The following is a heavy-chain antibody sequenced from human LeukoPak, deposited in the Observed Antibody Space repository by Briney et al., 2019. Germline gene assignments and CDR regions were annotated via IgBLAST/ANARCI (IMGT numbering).Heavy chain of an antibody. CDR3: AGTYYYDSSGYYYERWFDP. J-gene: IGHJ5*02. CDR2: ISAYNGNT. CDR1: GYTFTSYG. Sequence: EASVKASCKASGYTFTSYGISWVRQAPGQGLEWMGWISAYNGNTNYAQKLQGSVTMTTDTSTSTAYMELRSLRSDDTAVYYCAGTYYYDSSGYYYERWFDPWGQGTLVTVSS. D-gene: IGHD3-22*01. V-gene: IGHV1-18*01.